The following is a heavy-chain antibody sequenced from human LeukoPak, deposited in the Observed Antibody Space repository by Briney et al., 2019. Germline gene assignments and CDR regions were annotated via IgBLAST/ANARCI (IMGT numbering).Heavy chain of an antibody. D-gene: IGHD6-13*01. Sequence: PSETLSLTCTVSGDSISTYYWSWIRQSPGKGLEWIGYIYHSGSTKYNPSLKSRVTISVDTSKNQFSLKLSSVTAADTAVYYCARDHSSSWPYYFDYWGQGTLVTVSS. J-gene: IGHJ4*02. V-gene: IGHV4-59*12. CDR3: ARDHSSSWPYYFDY. CDR1: GDSISTYY. CDR2: IYHSGST.